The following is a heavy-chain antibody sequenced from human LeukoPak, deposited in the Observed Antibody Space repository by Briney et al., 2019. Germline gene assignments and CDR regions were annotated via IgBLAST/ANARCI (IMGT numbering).Heavy chain of an antibody. CDR3: ASGYSYGFDY. CDR2: ISYSGRT. Sequence: PSETLSLTCTVSGGSISSYYWSWIRQTPEKGLEWIGYISYSGRTDYGPSLKSRVTISVDTSKNQFSLKLSSVTAADTAVYYCASGYSYGFDYWGQGTLVTVSS. J-gene: IGHJ4*02. CDR1: GGSISSYY. D-gene: IGHD5-18*01. V-gene: IGHV4-59*01.